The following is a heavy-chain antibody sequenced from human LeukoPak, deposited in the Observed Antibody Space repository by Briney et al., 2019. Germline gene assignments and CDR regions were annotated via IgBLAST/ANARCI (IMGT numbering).Heavy chain of an antibody. CDR1: GFTFDDYA. V-gene: IGHV3-9*01. CDR2: ISWNSGSI. Sequence: GGSLRLSCAASGFTFDDYAMHWVRQAPGKGLEWVSGISWNSGSIGYADSVKGRFTISRDNAKNSLYLQMSSLRAEDTALYYCAKGYSSSWYSYDYWGQGTLVTVSS. J-gene: IGHJ4*02. D-gene: IGHD6-13*01. CDR3: AKGYSSSWYSYDY.